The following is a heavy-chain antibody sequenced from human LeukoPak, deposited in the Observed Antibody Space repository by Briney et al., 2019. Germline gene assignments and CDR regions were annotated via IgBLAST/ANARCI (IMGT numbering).Heavy chain of an antibody. CDR1: GGSISSYY. CDR3: ARVDTAMVSEYYFDY. Sequence: SETLSLTCTVSGGSISSYYWSWIRQPPGKGLEWIGYIYYSGSTNYNPSLKSRVTISVDTSKNQFSLKLSSVTAADTAVYYCARVDTAMVSEYYFDYWGQGTLVTVSS. D-gene: IGHD5-18*01. J-gene: IGHJ4*02. V-gene: IGHV4-59*01. CDR2: IYYSGST.